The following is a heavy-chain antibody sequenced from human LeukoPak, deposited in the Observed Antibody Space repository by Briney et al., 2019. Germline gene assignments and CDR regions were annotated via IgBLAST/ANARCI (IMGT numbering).Heavy chain of an antibody. V-gene: IGHV3-21*01. CDR2: ISSSSYI. Sequence: GGSLRLSCAASGFTFSSYSMNWVRQAPGKGLEWVSSISSSSYIYYADSVKGRFTISRDNAKNSLYLQMNSLRAEDTAVYYCARGITVVTPIGWFDPWGQGTLVTVSS. J-gene: IGHJ5*02. D-gene: IGHD4-23*01. CDR3: ARGITVVTPIGWFDP. CDR1: GFTFSSYS.